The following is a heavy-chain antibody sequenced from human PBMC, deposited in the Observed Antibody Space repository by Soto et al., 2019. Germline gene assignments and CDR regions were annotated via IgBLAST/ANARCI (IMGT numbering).Heavy chain of an antibody. Sequence: AGGSLRLSCAASGFTFSSYAMHWVRQAPGKGLEWVAVISYDGSNKYYADSVKGRFTISRDNSKNTLYLQMNSLRAEDTAVYYCARSSSRGFDAFDIWGQGTMVTVSS. CDR2: ISYDGSNK. D-gene: IGHD6-6*01. J-gene: IGHJ3*02. CDR1: GFTFSSYA. CDR3: ARSSSRGFDAFDI. V-gene: IGHV3-30-3*01.